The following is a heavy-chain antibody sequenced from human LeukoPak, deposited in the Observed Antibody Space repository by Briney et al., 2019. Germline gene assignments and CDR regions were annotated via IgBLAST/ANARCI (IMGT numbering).Heavy chain of an antibody. J-gene: IGHJ2*01. CDR3: AKHKKWGYQYTD. Sequence: SETLTLTCTVSGGSISSYYWSWIRQPSGKGLEWIGYIYTSGSTNYNPSLKSRVTISVDTSKNQFSLKLSSVTAADTAVYYCAKHKKWGYQYTDWGRGTLVTVSS. D-gene: IGHD2-2*01. CDR2: IYTSGST. CDR1: GGSISSYY. V-gene: IGHV4-4*09.